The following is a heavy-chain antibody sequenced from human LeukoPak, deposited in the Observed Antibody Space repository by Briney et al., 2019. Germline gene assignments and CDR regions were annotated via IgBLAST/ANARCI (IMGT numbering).Heavy chain of an antibody. D-gene: IGHD1-26*01. CDR3: AKGPWDLPHAFDI. V-gene: IGHV3-64*04. CDR1: GFTFSSYA. CDR2: ISSNGGST. Sequence: GGSLRLSWSASGFTFSSYAMHWVRQAPGKGLEYVSAISSNGGSTYYADSVKGRFTISRDNSKNTLYLQMNSLRAEDTAIYYCAKGPWDLPHAFDIWGLGTMVTVSS. J-gene: IGHJ3*02.